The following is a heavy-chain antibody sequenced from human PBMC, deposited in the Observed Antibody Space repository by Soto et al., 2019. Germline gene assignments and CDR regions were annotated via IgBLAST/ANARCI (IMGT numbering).Heavy chain of an antibody. V-gene: IGHV3-30*18. CDR2: TSYDGSKK. CDR3: AKELGLWSGYLDAFDI. D-gene: IGHD3-3*01. J-gene: IGHJ3*02. CDR1: GFTFSSYG. Sequence: QVQLVESGGGVVQPGRSRRLSCAASGFTFSSYGMHWVRQAPGKGLEWVAVTSYDGSKKYYGDSVKGRFTISRDNPMNTVYLQMDSLSAEDTAVYYCAKELGLWSGYLDAFDIWGQGTMVTVSS.